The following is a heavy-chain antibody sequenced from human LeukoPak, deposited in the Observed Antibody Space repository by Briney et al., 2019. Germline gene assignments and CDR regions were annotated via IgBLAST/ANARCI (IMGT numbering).Heavy chain of an antibody. Sequence: ASVKVSCKASGYTFTSYDINWVRQAPGQGLEWMGWMNPNSGNTGYAQKFQGRVTMTRNTSISTAYMELSSLRSEDTAVYYCARVRYYDSSGYYYGYFQHWGQGTLVTVSS. J-gene: IGHJ1*01. CDR1: GYTFTSYD. CDR3: ARVRYYDSSGYYYGYFQH. CDR2: MNPNSGNT. D-gene: IGHD3-22*01. V-gene: IGHV1-8*01.